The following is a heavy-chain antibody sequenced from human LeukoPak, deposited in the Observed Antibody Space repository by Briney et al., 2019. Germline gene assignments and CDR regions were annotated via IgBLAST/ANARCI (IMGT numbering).Heavy chain of an antibody. CDR3: ARESGVDRTYYYDSSGYPNAFDI. J-gene: IGHJ3*02. CDR1: GGSISSYY. D-gene: IGHD3-22*01. V-gene: IGHV4-59*01. Sequence: SETLSLTCTVSGGSISSYYWSWIRQPPGKGLEWIGYIYYSGSTNYNPSLKSRVTISVDTSKNQFSLKLSSVTAADTAVYYCARESGVDRTYYYDSSGYPNAFDIWGQGTMVTVSS. CDR2: IYYSGST.